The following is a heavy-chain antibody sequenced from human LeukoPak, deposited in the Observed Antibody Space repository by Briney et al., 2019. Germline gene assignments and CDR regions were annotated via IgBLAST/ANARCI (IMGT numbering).Heavy chain of an antibody. D-gene: IGHD1-7*01. CDR1: GFTFSNDW. CDR3: AKDPPHWNYNY. CDR2: ISPDGSTT. J-gene: IGHJ4*02. Sequence: PGGSLRLSCAASGFTFSNDWMHWGRQAPGEGLVWVSRISPDGSTTNYADSVKGRFTISRDNSKNTLYLQMNSLRAEDTAVYYCAKDPPHWNYNYWGQGTLVTVSS. V-gene: IGHV3-74*01.